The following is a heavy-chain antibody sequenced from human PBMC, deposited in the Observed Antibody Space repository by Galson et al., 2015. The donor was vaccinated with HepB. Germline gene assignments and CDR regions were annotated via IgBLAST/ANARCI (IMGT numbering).Heavy chain of an antibody. Sequence: SLRLSCALSGFTFSSYGMHWVRQAPGKGLEWVAGMSYDGSDKYYTDSVKGRFTSSRDNSKSTLYLQMNSLRVEDTAIYYCAKQRGYDFWSCFFDYWGQGTLVTVSS. CDR3: AKQRGYDFWSCFFDY. D-gene: IGHD3-3*01. V-gene: IGHV3-30*18. J-gene: IGHJ4*02. CDR2: MSYDGSDK. CDR1: GFTFSSYG.